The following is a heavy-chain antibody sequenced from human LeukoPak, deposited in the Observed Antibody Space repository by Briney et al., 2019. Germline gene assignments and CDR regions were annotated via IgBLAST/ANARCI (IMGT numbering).Heavy chain of an antibody. J-gene: IGHJ4*02. CDR1: GDTFTSYG. CDR3: ARTPDKYYYGSGSYLGC. D-gene: IGHD3-10*01. V-gene: IGHV1-18*01. CDR2: FGAYNGNT. Sequence: ASVKASCKASGDTFTSYGISWVRQAPGQGLEWMGWFGAYNGNTNYAQKLQGRVTMTTDTSTSTAYMELRSLRSDDTAVYYCARTPDKYYYGSGSYLGCWGQGTLVTVSS.